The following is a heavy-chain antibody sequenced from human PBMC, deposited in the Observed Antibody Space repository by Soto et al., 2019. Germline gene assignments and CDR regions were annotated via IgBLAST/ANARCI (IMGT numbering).Heavy chain of an antibody. D-gene: IGHD2-15*01. Sequence: EVQLVESGGGLIQRGGSLRLSCAASGFTIGHYSMNWVRQAPGKGPEWVSYISSDNRTINYADSVKGRFIITRDNAKKSLYLQMHSLRDEDAAVYYCAREGWPLLQSGMDVWGQGTTVTVSS. J-gene: IGHJ6*02. CDR3: AREGWPLLQSGMDV. CDR2: ISSDNRTI. V-gene: IGHV3-48*02. CDR1: GFTIGHYS.